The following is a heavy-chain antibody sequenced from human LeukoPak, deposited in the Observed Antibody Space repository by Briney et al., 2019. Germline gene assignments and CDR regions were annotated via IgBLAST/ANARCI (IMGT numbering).Heavy chain of an antibody. CDR2: ISSSGSTI. CDR3: ARGSRITIFGVVIKQLSYFDY. J-gene: IGHJ4*02. D-gene: IGHD3-3*01. V-gene: IGHV3-48*03. CDR1: GFTFSSYE. Sequence: GGSLRLSCAASGFTFSSYEMNWVRQAPGKGLEWVSYISSSGSTIYYADSVKGRFTISRDNAKNSLYLQMNSLRAEDTAVYYCARGSRITIFGVVIKQLSYFDYWGQGTLVTVSS.